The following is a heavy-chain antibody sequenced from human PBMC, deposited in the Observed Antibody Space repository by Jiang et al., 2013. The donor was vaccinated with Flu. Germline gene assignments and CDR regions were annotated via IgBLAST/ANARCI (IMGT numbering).Heavy chain of an antibody. D-gene: IGHD2-21*02. J-gene: IGHJ2*01. CDR3: ARGVVVTAFPPPSYFHL. CDR2: ILNNGRT. CDR1: GASISSGNYF. Sequence: GSGLVKPSQTLPLTCTVSGASISSGNYFWSWIRQHPGKGLEWIGYILNNGRTYYNPSLKSRSMISLETSKNQFSLRLSSVTDADTAVYYCARGVVVTAFPPPSYFHLWGRGHPGHCLL. V-gene: IGHV4-31*03.